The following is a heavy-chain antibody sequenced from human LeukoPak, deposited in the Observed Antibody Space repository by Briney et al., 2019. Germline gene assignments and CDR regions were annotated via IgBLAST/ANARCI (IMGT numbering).Heavy chain of an antibody. Sequence: GGSLRLSCAASGFTVSSNYMSWVRQAPGKGLEWVSVIYSGGDTYYADSVKGRFTISRDNSKNTLYLQMNSLRAEDTAVYYCAKRDFRIVGATEGYYYMDVWGKGTTVTVSS. CDR2: IYSGGDT. J-gene: IGHJ6*03. CDR1: GFTVSSNY. CDR3: AKRDFRIVGATEGYYYMDV. V-gene: IGHV3-53*01. D-gene: IGHD1-26*01.